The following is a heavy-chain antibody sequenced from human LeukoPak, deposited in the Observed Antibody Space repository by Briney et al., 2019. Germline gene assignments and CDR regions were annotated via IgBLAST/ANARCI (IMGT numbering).Heavy chain of an antibody. V-gene: IGHV4-59*12. CDR2: IHYSGST. CDR3: ARGKHSSGYYYGPDHDAFDI. D-gene: IGHD3-22*01. Sequence: PSETLSLTCTVSGGSISSYYWSWIRQPPGKGLEWIGYIHYSGSTYYNPSLKSRVIISVDRSKNQFSLKLSSVTAADTAVYYCARGKHSSGYYYGPDHDAFDIWGQGTMVTVSS. J-gene: IGHJ3*02. CDR1: GGSISSYY.